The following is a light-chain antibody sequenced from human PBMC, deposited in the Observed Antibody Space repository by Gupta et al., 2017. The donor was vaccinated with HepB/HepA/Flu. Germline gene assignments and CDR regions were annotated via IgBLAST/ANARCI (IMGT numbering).Light chain of an antibody. CDR2: DND. V-gene: IGLV1-51*01. J-gene: IGLJ2*01. CDR1: SSNIESNY. Sequence: QSVLTQPPSVSAAPGQTVTSSCFGSSSNIESNYFSWYQQVPGTAPKLLIHDNDTRPSVIPDRFSGSKSGTSATLGTTGLQTADEADYYCSTWDINLSFVLFGGGTKLTVL. CDR3: STWDINLSFVL.